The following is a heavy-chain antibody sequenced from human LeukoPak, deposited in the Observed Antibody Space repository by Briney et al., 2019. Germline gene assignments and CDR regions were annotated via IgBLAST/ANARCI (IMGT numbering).Heavy chain of an antibody. CDR2: ISAYNGNT. CDR1: GYTFTSYD. Sequence: ASVKVSCKASGYTFTSYDINWVRQAPGQGLEWMGWISAYNGNTNYALKLQGRVTMTADTSTSTAYMELRSLRSDDTAVYYCARESGSGSPDFDYWGQGTLVTVSS. D-gene: IGHD3-10*01. CDR3: ARESGSGSPDFDY. J-gene: IGHJ4*02. V-gene: IGHV1-18*01.